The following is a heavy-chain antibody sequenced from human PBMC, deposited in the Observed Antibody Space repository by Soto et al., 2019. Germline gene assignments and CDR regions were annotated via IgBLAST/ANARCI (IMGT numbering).Heavy chain of an antibody. CDR2: ISSSGSTI. D-gene: IGHD5-12*01. Sequence: GGSLRLSCAASGFTFSDYYMSWIRQAPGKGLEWVSYISSSGSTIYYADSVKGRFTISRDNAKNSLYLQMNSLRAEDTAVYYCARGVGATEMDYYYMDVWGKGTTVTVSS. CDR3: ARGVGATEMDYYYMDV. J-gene: IGHJ6*03. CDR1: GFTFSDYY. V-gene: IGHV3-11*01.